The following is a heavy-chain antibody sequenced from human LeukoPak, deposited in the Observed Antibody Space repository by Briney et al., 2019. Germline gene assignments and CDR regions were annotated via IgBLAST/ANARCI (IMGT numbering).Heavy chain of an antibody. CDR1: GFTFSSYS. CDR3: VRDFIYAFDI. V-gene: IGHV3-48*01. D-gene: IGHD2-21*01. Sequence: PGGSLRLSCAASGFTFSSYSMNWVRQAPGKGLEWVSYIGSGGSAMYYADSVKGRFTISRDNAKNSLYLLMNSLRAEDTAVYYCVRDFIYAFDIWGQGTMVTISS. CDR2: IGSGGSAM. J-gene: IGHJ3*02.